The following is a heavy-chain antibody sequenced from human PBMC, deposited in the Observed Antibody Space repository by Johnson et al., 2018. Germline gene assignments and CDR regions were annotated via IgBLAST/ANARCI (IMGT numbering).Heavy chain of an antibody. Sequence: VQLVESGGGLIQPGGSLRISCAASGFTVSSNYMNWVRQAPGKGLEWVSLINSAGDTHYADSVKGRFIISRDNSKNTLYLQMNSLRAEDTAVYYCARDKVAGHYYYMDVWGKGTTVTVSS. CDR1: GFTVSSNY. J-gene: IGHJ6*03. CDR2: INSAGDT. CDR3: ARDKVAGHYYYMDV. D-gene: IGHD6-19*01. V-gene: IGHV3-66*03.